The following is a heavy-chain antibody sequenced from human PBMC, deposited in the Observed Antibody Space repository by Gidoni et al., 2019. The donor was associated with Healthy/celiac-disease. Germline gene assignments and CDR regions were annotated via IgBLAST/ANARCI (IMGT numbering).Heavy chain of an antibody. CDR2: IYHSGST. D-gene: IGHD6-19*01. Sequence: QVQLQESGSGLVKPSGTLSLTCAVSGGSISSSNWWSWVRQPPGKGLEWIGEIYHSGSTNYNPSLKRRVTISVDKSKNQFSLKLSSVTAADTAVYYCARDGWGAAVAGTGGFYYWGQGTLVTVSS. J-gene: IGHJ4*02. CDR3: ARDGWGAAVAGTGGFYY. V-gene: IGHV4-4*02. CDR1: GGSISSSNW.